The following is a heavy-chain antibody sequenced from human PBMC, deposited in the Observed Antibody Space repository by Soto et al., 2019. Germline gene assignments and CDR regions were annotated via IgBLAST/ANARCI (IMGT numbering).Heavy chain of an antibody. CDR1: GFTFSSYA. J-gene: IGHJ6*02. CDR2: ISYDGSNK. D-gene: IGHD2-2*01. CDR3: ASRYCSSTSCSRDYYYGMDV. V-gene: IGHV3-30*04. Sequence: GGSLRLSCAASGFTFSSYAMHWVRQAPGKGLEWVAVISYDGSNKYYADSVKGRFTISRDNSKNTLYLQMNSLRAEDTAVYYCASRYCSSTSCSRDYYYGMDVWGQGTTVTVSS.